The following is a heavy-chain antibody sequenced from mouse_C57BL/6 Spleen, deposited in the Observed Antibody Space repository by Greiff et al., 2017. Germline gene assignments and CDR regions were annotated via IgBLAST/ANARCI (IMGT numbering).Heavy chain of an antibody. D-gene: IGHD2-4*01. Sequence: VQLQQSGAELVKPGASVKLSCTASGFNIKDYYMHWVKQRTEQGLAWIGRIDPEDGETKYAPKFQGKATITADTSSNTAYLQLSSLTSEDTAVYYCARPTYYDYDGFAYWGQGTLVTVSA. CDR2: IDPEDGET. CDR3: ARPTYYDYDGFAY. V-gene: IGHV14-2*01. CDR1: GFNIKDYY. J-gene: IGHJ3*01.